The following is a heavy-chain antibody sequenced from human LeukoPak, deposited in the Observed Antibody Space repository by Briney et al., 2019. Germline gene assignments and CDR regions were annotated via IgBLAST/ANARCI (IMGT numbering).Heavy chain of an antibody. CDR1: GFTFSSYW. D-gene: IGHD3-16*02. V-gene: IGHV3-74*01. CDR3: ARVYRAGTEVFDY. Sequence: GGSLRLSCAASGFTFSSYWMHWVRQAPGKGLVWVSRINTDGSSTSYADSVKGRSAISRDNAKNTLYLQMNSLRAEDTAVYYCARVYRAGTEVFDYWGQGTLVTVSS. J-gene: IGHJ4*02. CDR2: INTDGSST.